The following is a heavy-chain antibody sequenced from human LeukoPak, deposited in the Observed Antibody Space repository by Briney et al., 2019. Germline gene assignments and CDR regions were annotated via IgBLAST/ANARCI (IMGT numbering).Heavy chain of an antibody. Sequence: GGSLRLSCAASGFTFSSYSMNWVRQAPGKGLEWVSYISSSGSTIYYADSVKGRFTISRDNAKDSLYLQMNSLRAEDTAVYYCARDPGSGYEEHFDYWGQGTLVTVSS. J-gene: IGHJ4*02. CDR1: GFTFSSYS. V-gene: IGHV3-48*04. CDR3: ARDPGSGYEEHFDY. CDR2: ISSSGSTI. D-gene: IGHD5-12*01.